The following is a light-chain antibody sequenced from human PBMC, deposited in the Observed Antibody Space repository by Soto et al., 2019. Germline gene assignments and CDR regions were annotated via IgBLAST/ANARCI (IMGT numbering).Light chain of an antibody. Sequence: EIVLTQSPATLSLSPGERATLSCRASQSVSSYLAWYQQKPGQAPRLLIYDASNGATGIPARFSGSGSGTEFTLTISSLEPEDFAVYYCQQRSNWPPWTFGQGTKVEIK. CDR1: QSVSSY. CDR3: QQRSNWPPWT. J-gene: IGKJ1*01. CDR2: DAS. V-gene: IGKV3-11*01.